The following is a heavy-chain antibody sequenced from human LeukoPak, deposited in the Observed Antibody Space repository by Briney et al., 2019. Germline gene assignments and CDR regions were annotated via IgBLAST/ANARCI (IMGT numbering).Heavy chain of an antibody. J-gene: IGHJ6*02. CDR1: GYTFTGYY. CDR2: INPNSGGT. CDR3: ARLDYSNAYYYGMDV. Sequence: GASVKVSCKASGYTFTGYYMHWVRQAPGQGLEWMGRINPNSGGTNYAQKFQGRVTMTRNTSISTAYMELSRLRSDDTAVYYCARLDYSNAYYYGMDVWGQGTTVTVSS. V-gene: IGHV1-2*06. D-gene: IGHD4-11*01.